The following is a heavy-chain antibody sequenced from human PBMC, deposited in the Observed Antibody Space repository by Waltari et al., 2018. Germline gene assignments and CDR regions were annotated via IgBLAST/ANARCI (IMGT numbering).Heavy chain of an antibody. CDR2: INWNGVST. V-gene: IGHV3-20*04. CDR3: ARAATIAVAGTVDY. CDR1: GFTFDDYG. D-gene: IGHD6-19*01. Sequence: EVQLVESGGGVVRPGGSLRLSCAASGFTFDDYGMRWVRQAPGKGLEWVSGINWNGVSTGYADSVKGRFTISRDNAKNSLYLQMNSLRAEDTALYYCARAATIAVAGTVDYWGQGTLVTVSS. J-gene: IGHJ4*02.